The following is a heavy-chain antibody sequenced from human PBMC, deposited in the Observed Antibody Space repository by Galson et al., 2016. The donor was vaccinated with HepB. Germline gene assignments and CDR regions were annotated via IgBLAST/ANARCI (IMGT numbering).Heavy chain of an antibody. J-gene: IGHJ6*02. CDR1: GFTFSTYG. CDR2: ISYDAPTR. D-gene: IGHD1-26*01. Sequence: SLRLSCAASGFTFSTYGMHWVRQAPGKGLEWVAVISYDAPTRYYADSVKGRFTISRDDSKNTLFLQMNSLRGEDTAVYYCAKEPAPLGAAYAGATDVWGQGTTVTVSS. V-gene: IGHV3-30*18. CDR3: AKEPAPLGAAYAGATDV.